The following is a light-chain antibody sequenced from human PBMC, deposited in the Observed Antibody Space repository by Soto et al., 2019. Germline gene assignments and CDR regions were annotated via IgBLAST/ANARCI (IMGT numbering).Light chain of an antibody. CDR2: DVR. J-gene: IGLJ1*01. Sequence: QSALTQPPSASGSPGQSVTISCTGTSSDVGGYYYVSWYQHHPGKAPELMIYDVRKRPSGVPDRISGSKSSNTASLIISGLQDEDEADYYCSSYAGSDTYVFGTGTKVTVL. V-gene: IGLV2-8*01. CDR1: SSDVGGYYY. CDR3: SSYAGSDTYV.